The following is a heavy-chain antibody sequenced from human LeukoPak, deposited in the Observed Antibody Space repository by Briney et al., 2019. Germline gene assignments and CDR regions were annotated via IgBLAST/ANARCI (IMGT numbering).Heavy chain of an antibody. CDR2: IYYSGST. CDR1: GGSISSYY. CDR3: ARYYYGSGTNPAGYYYYYMDV. V-gene: IGHV4-59*01. Sequence: NPSETLSLTCTVSGGSISSYYWSWIRQPPGKGLEWIGYIYYSGSTNYNPSLKSRVTISVDTSRNQFSLKLSSVTAADTAVYYCARYYYGSGTNPAGYYYYYMDVWGKGTTVTVSS. J-gene: IGHJ6*03. D-gene: IGHD3-10*01.